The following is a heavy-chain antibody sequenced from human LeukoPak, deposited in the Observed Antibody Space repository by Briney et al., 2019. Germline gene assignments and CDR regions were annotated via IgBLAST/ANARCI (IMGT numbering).Heavy chain of an antibody. D-gene: IGHD3-22*01. CDR2: IYYSGST. V-gene: IGHV4-59*01. CDR3: ARAPPSYYYDSSGYLRPYYYGMDV. Sequence: SETLSLTCTVSGGSISSYYWSWIRQPPGKGLEWIGYIYYSGSTNYNPSLKSRVTISVDTSKNQFSLKLSSVTAADTAVYYCARAPPSYYYDSSGYLRPYYYGMDVWGQGTTVTVS. CDR1: GGSISSYY. J-gene: IGHJ6*02.